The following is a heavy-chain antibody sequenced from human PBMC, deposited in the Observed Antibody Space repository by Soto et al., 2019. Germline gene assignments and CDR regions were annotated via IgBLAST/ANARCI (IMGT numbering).Heavy chain of an antibody. CDR1: GGSFSGYY. CDR3: ARESHDILTGPPWVWYFDL. V-gene: IGHV4-34*01. D-gene: IGHD3-9*01. CDR2: INDRGSI. Sequence: QVQLQQWGAGPLRPLETLSLTCGVSGGSFSGYYWAWIRQSPGKGLEWIGEINDRGSINYNPSLRSRVSISVDTSKNHYPLNLRSMTAADTAVYYCARESHDILTGPPWVWYFDLWGRGTLVTVSS. J-gene: IGHJ2*01.